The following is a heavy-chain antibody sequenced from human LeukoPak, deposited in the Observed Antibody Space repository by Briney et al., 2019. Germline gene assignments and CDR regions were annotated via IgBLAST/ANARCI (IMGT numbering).Heavy chain of an antibody. CDR2: IYYSGST. J-gene: IGHJ4*02. D-gene: IGHD2-15*01. Sequence: PSETLSLTCTVSGGSISSSSYYWGWIRQPPGKGLEWIGSIYYSGSTYYNPSLKSRVTISVDTSKNQFSLKLSSVTAADTAVYYCARDLAPGCRYCSGGSPGWGQGTLVTVSS. V-gene: IGHV4-39*07. CDR3: ARDLAPGCRYCSGGSPG. CDR1: GGSISSSSYY.